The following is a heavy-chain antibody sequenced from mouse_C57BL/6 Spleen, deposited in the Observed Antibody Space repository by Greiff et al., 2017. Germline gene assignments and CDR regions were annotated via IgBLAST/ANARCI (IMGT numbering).Heavy chain of an antibody. CDR1: GFNIKNTY. CDR2: IDPANGNT. Sequence: VQLQQSVAELVRPGASVKLSCTASGFNIKNTYMHWVKQRPEQGLEWIGRIDPANGNTKYAPKFQGKATITADTSSNTAYLQLSSLTSEDTAIYYGAKSPPCYYGSSGYFDYWGQGTTLTVSS. CDR3: AKSPPCYYGSSGYFDY. D-gene: IGHD1-1*01. V-gene: IGHV14-3*01. J-gene: IGHJ2*01.